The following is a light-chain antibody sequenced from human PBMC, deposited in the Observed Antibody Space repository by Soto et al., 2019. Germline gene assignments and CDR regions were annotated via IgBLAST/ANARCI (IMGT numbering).Light chain of an antibody. CDR3: SALSTTSXPIV. CDR1: SSDIGLYNY. CDR2: EVN. V-gene: IGLV2-14*01. J-gene: IGLJ1*01. Sequence: QSVLSQPASMSGSPGQSITIPCTGASSDIGLYNYVSWYQHHPGKAPKLLISEVNIRPSGVSDRFSASKAGNTASLTISGLQHEDEDYYYCSALSTTSXPIVFGRGTKVXV.